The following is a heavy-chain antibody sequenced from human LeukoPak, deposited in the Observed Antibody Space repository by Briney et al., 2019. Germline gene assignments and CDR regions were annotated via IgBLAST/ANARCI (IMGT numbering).Heavy chain of an antibody. CDR3: ARAEPWLSY. CDR1: GGSISGGGYS. D-gene: IGHD3-9*01. Sequence: SETLSLTCAVSGGSISGGGYSWSWIRQPPGKGLEWIGYIYYSGSTYYNPSLKSRVTISVDTSKNQFSLKLSSVTAADTAVYYCARAEPWLSYWGQGTLVTVSS. V-gene: IGHV4-30-4*07. CDR2: IYYSGST. J-gene: IGHJ4*02.